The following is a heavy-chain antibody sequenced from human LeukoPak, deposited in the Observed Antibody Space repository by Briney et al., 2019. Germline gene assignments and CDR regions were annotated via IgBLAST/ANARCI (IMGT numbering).Heavy chain of an antibody. D-gene: IGHD3-10*01. V-gene: IGHV4-34*01. CDR3: ARVGTMVRIDY. CDR2: INHSGST. CDR1: GVSFSGYY. J-gene: IGHJ4*02. Sequence: SETLSLTCAVYGVSFSGYYWSWIRQPPGKGLEWIGEINHSGSTNYNPSLKSRVTISVDTSKNQFSLKLSSVTAADTAVYYCARVGTMVRIDYWGQGTLVTVSS.